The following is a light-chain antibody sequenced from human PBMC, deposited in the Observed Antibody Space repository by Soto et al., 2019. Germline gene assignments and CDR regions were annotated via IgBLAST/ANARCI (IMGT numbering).Light chain of an antibody. Sequence: QTVVTQEPSFSVSPGGTVTLTCGLSSGSVSTSYYPSWYQQTPGQAPRTLIYSTNTRSSGVPGRFSGSILGNKAALTITGAQADDESDYYCVLYMGSGIRVFGGGTQLTVL. CDR1: SGSVSTSYY. V-gene: IGLV8-61*01. J-gene: IGLJ3*02. CDR2: STN. CDR3: VLYMGSGIRV.